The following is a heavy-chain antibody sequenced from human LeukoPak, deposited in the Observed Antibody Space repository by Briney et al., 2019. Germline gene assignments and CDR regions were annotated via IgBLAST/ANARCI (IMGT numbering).Heavy chain of an antibody. D-gene: IGHD2-2*01. CDR3: ARGSLVVVPAATMYNWFDP. CDR1: GYTFTGYY. V-gene: IGHV1-2*04. CDR2: INPNSGGT. Sequence: ASVKVSCTASGYTFTGYYMHWVRQAPGQGLEWMGWINPNSGGTNYAQKFQGWVTMTRDTSISTAYMELSRLRSDDTAVYYCARGSLVVVPAATMYNWFDPWGQGTLVTVSS. J-gene: IGHJ5*02.